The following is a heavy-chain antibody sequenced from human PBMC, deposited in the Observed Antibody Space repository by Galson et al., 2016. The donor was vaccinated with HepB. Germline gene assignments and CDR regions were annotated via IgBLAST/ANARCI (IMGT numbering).Heavy chain of an antibody. V-gene: IGHV4-34*01. CDR2: INHSGTT. CDR3: SREKAYGGVVYYYYNGLDV. CDR1: GGSFSGHY. Sequence: SETLSLTCAVYGGSFSGHYWSWIRQPPGKGLEWIGEINHSGTTYYNPSLKSRVNISIDTSKNQFSLKLSSVTAADTAVYYCSREKAYGGVVYYYYNGLDVWGQGTTVTVSS. J-gene: IGHJ6*02. D-gene: IGHD4-23*01.